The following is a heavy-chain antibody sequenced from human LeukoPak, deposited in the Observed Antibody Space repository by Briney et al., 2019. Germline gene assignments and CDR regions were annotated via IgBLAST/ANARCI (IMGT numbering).Heavy chain of an antibody. V-gene: IGHV4-59*08. CDR1: GGSISSYY. D-gene: IGHD2-21*02. Sequence: PSETLSLTCTVSGGSISSYYWSWIRQPPGKGLEWIGYIYYSGSTNYNPSLKGRVTISVDTSKNQFSLKLSSVTAADTAVYYCARGVVVTATMYYFDYWGQGTLVTVSS. J-gene: IGHJ4*02. CDR3: ARGVVVTATMYYFDY. CDR2: IYYSGST.